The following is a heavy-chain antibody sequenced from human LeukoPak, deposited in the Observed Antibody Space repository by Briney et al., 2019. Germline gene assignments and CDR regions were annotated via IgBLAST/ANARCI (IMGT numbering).Heavy chain of an antibody. CDR1: GGSSSGYY. Sequence: PSETLSLTCAVYGGSSSGYYWSWIRQPPGKGLEWIGEINHSGSTNYNPSLKSRVTISVDTSKNQFSLKLSSVTAADTAVYYCARGWHSGYDSNVYFDYWGQGTLVTVSS. D-gene: IGHD5-12*01. J-gene: IGHJ4*02. CDR2: INHSGST. CDR3: ARGWHSGYDSNVYFDY. V-gene: IGHV4-34*01.